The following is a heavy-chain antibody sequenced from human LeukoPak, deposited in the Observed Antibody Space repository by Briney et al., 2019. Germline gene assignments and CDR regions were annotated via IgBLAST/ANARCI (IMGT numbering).Heavy chain of an antibody. V-gene: IGHV3-23*01. CDR2: ISGSGGST. J-gene: IGHJ4*02. CDR1: GFTFSSYA. Sequence: GGSLRLSCAASGFTFSSYAMSWVHQAPGKGLEWVSAISGSGGSTYYADSVKGRFTISRDNSKNTLYLQMNSLRAEDTAVYYCAKDTTAAGLVLFDYWGQGTLVTVSS. CDR3: AKDTTAAGLVLFDY. D-gene: IGHD6-13*01.